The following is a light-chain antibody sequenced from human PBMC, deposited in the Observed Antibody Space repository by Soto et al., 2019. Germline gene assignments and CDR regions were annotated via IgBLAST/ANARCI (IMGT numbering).Light chain of an antibody. CDR2: AAS. CDR3: QQSYSTWT. V-gene: IGKV1-39*01. Sequence: DIQMTQSPSSLSASVGDRVTITCRASQSISSYLNWYQQKPGKAPKLLIYAASSLQSGVPSRFSGSGSGTDFTLTISSPQPEDFATYYCQQSYSTWTFGQGTKVDIK. J-gene: IGKJ1*01. CDR1: QSISSY.